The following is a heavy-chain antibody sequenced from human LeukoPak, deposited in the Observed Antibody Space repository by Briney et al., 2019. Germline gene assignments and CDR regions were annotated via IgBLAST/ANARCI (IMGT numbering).Heavy chain of an antibody. CDR3: ARADCSSTSCRRLFDY. CDR2: ICSSSSTI. CDR1: GFTFSSYS. V-gene: IGHV3-48*04. Sequence: GGSLRLSCAASGFTFSSYSMNWVRQAPGKGLEWVSYICSSSSTIYYADSVKGRFTISRDNAKNSLYLQMNSLRAEDTAVYYCARADCSSTSCRRLFDYWGQGTLVTVSS. J-gene: IGHJ4*02. D-gene: IGHD2-2*01.